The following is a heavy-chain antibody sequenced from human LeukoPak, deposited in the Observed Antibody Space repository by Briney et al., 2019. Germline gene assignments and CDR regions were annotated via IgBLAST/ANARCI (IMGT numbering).Heavy chain of an antibody. D-gene: IGHD6-19*01. J-gene: IGHJ6*04. V-gene: IGHV3-30*18. CDR3: AKDGALRQWLVSGDYYYGMDV. CDR1: GFTFSSYG. CDR2: ISYDGSDK. Sequence: GGSLRLSCAASGFTFSSYGMHWVRQAPGKGLEWVAIISYDGSDKYYADSVKGRFTISRDNSKNTLYVQMNSLRAEDTAIYYCAKDGALRQWLVSGDYYYGMDVWAKGPRSPSLQ.